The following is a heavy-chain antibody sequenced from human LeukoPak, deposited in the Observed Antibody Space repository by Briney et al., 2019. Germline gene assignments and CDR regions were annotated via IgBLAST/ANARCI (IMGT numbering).Heavy chain of an antibody. CDR2: ISGSGGST. D-gene: IGHD6-19*01. Sequence: GGSLRLSCAASGFTFSSYAMSWVRQAPGKGLEWVSAISGSGGSTYYADSVKGRFTISRDNSKNTLYLQMGSLRAEDMAVYYCARASRYSSGWYDYWGQGTLVTVSS. J-gene: IGHJ4*02. CDR1: GFTFSSYA. CDR3: ARASRYSSGWYDY. V-gene: IGHV3-23*01.